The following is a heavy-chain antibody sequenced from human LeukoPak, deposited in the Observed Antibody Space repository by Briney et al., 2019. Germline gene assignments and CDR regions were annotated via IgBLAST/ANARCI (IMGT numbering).Heavy chain of an antibody. CDR1: GGSISSYY. CDR3: ARDKSGYKAYYYYYMDV. D-gene: IGHD6-25*01. J-gene: IGHJ6*03. CDR2: IYYSGST. V-gene: IGHV4-59*12. Sequence: SETLSLTCTVSGGSISSYYWSWIRQPPGKGLEWIGYIYYSGSTNYNPSLKSRVTISVDTSKNQFSLKLSSVTAADTAVYYCARDKSGYKAYYYYYMDVWGKGTTVTVSS.